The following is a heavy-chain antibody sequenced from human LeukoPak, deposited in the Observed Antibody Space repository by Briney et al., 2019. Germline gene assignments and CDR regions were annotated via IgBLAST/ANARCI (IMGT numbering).Heavy chain of an antibody. CDR1: GGTFSSYA. CDR2: IIPIYNPV. J-gene: IGHJ4*02. Sequence: ASVKVSCKPSGGTFSSYAFSWMRQAPGQGLEWVGRIIPIYNPVDYTQRFQGRVTITADESTNTVYLELSSLRYDDTAVYYCAREPLGCGGDCHIDYWGQGTLVTVSS. D-gene: IGHD2-21*02. CDR3: AREPLGCGGDCHIDY. V-gene: IGHV1-69*15.